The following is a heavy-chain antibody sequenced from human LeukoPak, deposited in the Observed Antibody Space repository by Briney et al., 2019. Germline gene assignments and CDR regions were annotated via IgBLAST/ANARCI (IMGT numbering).Heavy chain of an antibody. CDR1: GYTFTSYA. CDR3: ARGGRQWPLDY. CDR2: INTNTGNP. D-gene: IGHD6-19*01. V-gene: IGHV7-4-1*02. Sequence: GASVKVSFQASGYTFTSYAMNWVRQAPGQGLWWMGWINTNTGNPTYAQGFTGRFVFSLDTSVSTAYLQISSLKAEDTAVYYCARGGRQWPLDYWGQGTLVTVSS. J-gene: IGHJ4*02.